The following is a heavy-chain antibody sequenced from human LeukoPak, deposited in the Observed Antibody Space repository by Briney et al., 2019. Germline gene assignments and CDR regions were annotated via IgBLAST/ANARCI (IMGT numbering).Heavy chain of an antibody. CDR1: GYTFTGYY. Sequence: AAVKVSCKASGYTFTGYYIHWVRQAPGQGHEWMGWVNSNSGGTNYAQKFQGRVTMTRDTSSSTAYMELSRLRSDDTAVYYCAREDDGQLAPQYWGQGDLVTASS. J-gene: IGHJ4*02. CDR3: AREDDGQLAPQY. V-gene: IGHV1-2*02. CDR2: VNSNSGGT. D-gene: IGHD6-6*01.